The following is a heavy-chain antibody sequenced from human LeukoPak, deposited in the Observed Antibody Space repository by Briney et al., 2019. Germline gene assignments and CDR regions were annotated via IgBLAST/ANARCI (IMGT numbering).Heavy chain of an antibody. D-gene: IGHD6-13*01. CDR2: ISSSGSTI. J-gene: IGHJ4*02. V-gene: IGHV3-11*04. Sequence: GGSLRLSCAASGFTFSDYYMSWIRQAPGKGLEWVSYISSSGSTIYYADSVKGRFTISRDNAKNSLYLQMNSLRAEDTAVYYCAGDKWAAAGPFDYWGQGTLVTVSS. CDR1: GFTFSDYY. CDR3: AGDKWAAAGPFDY.